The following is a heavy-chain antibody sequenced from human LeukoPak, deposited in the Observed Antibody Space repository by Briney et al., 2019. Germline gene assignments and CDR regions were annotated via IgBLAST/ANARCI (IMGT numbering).Heavy chain of an antibody. CDR3: AREGRGHNYDILTGPGDYYYGMDV. D-gene: IGHD3-9*01. CDR2: IRYDGSNK. V-gene: IGHV3-30*02. Sequence: GGSLRLSCAASGFTFSSYGMHWVRQAPGKGLEWVAIIRYDGSNKYYADSVKGRFTISRDNSKNTLYLQMNSLRAEDTAVYYCAREGRGHNYDILTGPGDYYYGMDVWGQGTTVTVSS. CDR1: GFTFSSYG. J-gene: IGHJ6*02.